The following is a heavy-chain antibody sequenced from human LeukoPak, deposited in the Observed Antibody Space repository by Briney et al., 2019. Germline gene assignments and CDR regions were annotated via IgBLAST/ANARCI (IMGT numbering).Heavy chain of an antibody. CDR1: GYTFTSFG. J-gene: IGHJ4*02. V-gene: IGHV1-18*01. CDR2: ISAYNGNT. CDR3: ARVAQYCSSASCFDY. D-gene: IGHD2-2*01. Sequence: ASVKVSCKASGYTFTSFGISWLRQAPGQGLEWMGWISAYNGNTDYAQQPQDRVTMTTDTSTNTAYMELRSLKSDDTAVYYCARVAQYCSSASCFDYWGQGTLVTVSS.